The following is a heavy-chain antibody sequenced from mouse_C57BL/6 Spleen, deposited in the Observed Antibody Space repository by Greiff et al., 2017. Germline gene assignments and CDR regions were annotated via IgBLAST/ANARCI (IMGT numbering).Heavy chain of an antibody. CDR3: ATGDYYSNYRFAY. D-gene: IGHD2-5*01. Sequence: QVQLQQSGPELVKPGASVKLSCKASGYTFTSYDINWVKQRPGQGLEWIGWIYPRDGSTKYNEKFKGKATLTVDTSSSTAYMELHSLTSEDSAVYVCATGDYYSNYRFAYWGQGTLVTVSA. CDR2: IYPRDGST. CDR1: GYTFTSYD. V-gene: IGHV1-85*01. J-gene: IGHJ3*01.